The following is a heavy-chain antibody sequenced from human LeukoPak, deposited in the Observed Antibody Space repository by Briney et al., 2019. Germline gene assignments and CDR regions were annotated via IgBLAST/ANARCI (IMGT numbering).Heavy chain of an antibody. CDR1: GYTFTGYY. V-gene: IGHV1-2*02. Sequence: ASVKVSCKASGYTFTGYYMHWVRQAPGQGLEWMGWINPNSGGTNYAQKFQGRVTVTRDTPISTAYMELSRLRSDDTAVYYCARGPTYCSSTSCYTLSHFSHYYGMDVWGQGTTVTVSS. CDR2: INPNSGGT. CDR3: ARGPTYCSSTSCYTLSHFSHYYGMDV. J-gene: IGHJ6*02. D-gene: IGHD2-2*02.